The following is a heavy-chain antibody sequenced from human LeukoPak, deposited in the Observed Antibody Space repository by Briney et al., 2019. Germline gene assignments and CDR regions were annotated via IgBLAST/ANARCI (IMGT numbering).Heavy chain of an antibody. CDR1: GGSISSYH. D-gene: IGHD4-17*01. CDR2: MYYSVTT. V-gene: IGHV4-59*01. CDR3: ARGPTGNWFDP. Sequence: PSETLSLTCTVSGGSISSYHWSWIRQPPGKGLEWIGYMYYSVTTNYNPSLKSRVTISGDTSKNQFSLNLTSVTAADTAVYYCARGPTGNWFDPWGRGTLVTVSS. J-gene: IGHJ5*02.